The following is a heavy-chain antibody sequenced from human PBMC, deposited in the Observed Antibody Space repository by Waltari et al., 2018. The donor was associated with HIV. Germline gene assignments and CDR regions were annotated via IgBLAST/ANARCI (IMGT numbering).Heavy chain of an antibody. V-gene: IGHV4-38-2*02. J-gene: IGHJ4*02. Sequence: QVQLQESGPGLVKPSETLSLTCAVSGYSISSGYYWGWIRPPPGKGLASIGSIYHSGTTYYNPSLKSQVTISIDTSKNQVSLKLSSVTAADTAVYYCARDQVGATYFDYWGQGTLVTVSS. CDR1: GYSISSGYY. CDR3: ARDQVGATYFDY. D-gene: IGHD1-26*01. CDR2: IYHSGTT.